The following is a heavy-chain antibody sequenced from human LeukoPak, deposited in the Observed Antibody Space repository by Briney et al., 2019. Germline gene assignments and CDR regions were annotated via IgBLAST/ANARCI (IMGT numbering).Heavy chain of an antibody. D-gene: IGHD1-7*01. CDR3: ARLRWNYVSY. V-gene: IGHV4-39*01. CDR2: IYYSGST. J-gene: IGHJ4*02. Sequence: SETLSLTCTVSGGSLSSSSYYWGWIRQPPGKGLEWIGSIYYSGSTYYNPSLKSRVTISVDTSKNQFSLKLSSVTAADTAVYYCARLRWNYVSYWGQGTLVTVSS. CDR1: GGSLSSSSYY.